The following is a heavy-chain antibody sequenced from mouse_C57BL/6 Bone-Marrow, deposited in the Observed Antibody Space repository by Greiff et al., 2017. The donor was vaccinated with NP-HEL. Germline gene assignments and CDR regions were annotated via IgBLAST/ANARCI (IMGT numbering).Heavy chain of an antibody. J-gene: IGHJ2*01. D-gene: IGHD2-3*01. CDR3: TRLDGYYLYVDY. V-gene: IGHV1-5*01. CDR1: GYTFTSYW. Sequence: EVKLVESGTVLARPGASVKMSCKTSGYTFTSYWLHWVKQRPGPGLEWIGAIYPGNSDTSYNQKFKGKAKLTAVTSASTAYMELSSLTNEDSAVYYCTRLDGYYLYVDYWGQGTTLTVSS. CDR2: IYPGNSDT.